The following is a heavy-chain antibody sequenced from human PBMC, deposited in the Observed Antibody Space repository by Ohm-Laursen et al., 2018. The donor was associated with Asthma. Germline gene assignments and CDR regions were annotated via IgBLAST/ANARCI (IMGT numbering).Heavy chain of an antibody. Sequence: TLSLTCTVSGGSISSGDYYWSWIRQPPGKGLEWIGYIYYSGSTYYNPSLKSRVTISVDTSKNQFSLKLSSVTAADTAVYYCARAGVVVPAANDAFDIWGQGTMVTVSS. CDR2: IYYSGST. CDR3: ARAGVVVPAANDAFDI. CDR1: GGSISSGDYY. J-gene: IGHJ3*02. V-gene: IGHV4-30-4*01. D-gene: IGHD2-2*01.